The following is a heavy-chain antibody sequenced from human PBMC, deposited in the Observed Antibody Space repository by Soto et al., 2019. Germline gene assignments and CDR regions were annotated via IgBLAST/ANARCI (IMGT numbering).Heavy chain of an antibody. CDR3: ARGGWGTYYDLWSGYYAYDY. D-gene: IGHD3-3*01. CDR1: GYTFTGYY. CDR2: INPNSGGT. V-gene: IGHV1-2*04. Sequence: GASVKVSCKASGYTFTGYYMHWVRQAPGQGLEWMGWINPNSGGTNYAQKFQGWVTMTRDTSISTAYMELSRLRSDDTAVYYCARGGWGTYYDLWSGYYAYDYWGQGPLVTVYS. J-gene: IGHJ4*02.